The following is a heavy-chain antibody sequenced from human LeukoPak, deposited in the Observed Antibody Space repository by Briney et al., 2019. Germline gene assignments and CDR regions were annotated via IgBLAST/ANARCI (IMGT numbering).Heavy chain of an antibody. V-gene: IGHV4-39*01. CDR3: ARHSRSVDYGSGSYTWDY. D-gene: IGHD3-10*01. CDR2: IYYSGST. J-gene: IGHJ4*02. CDR1: GGSISSIIYY. Sequence: SETLSLTCTVSGGSISSIIYYWGWIRQPPGKGLEWIGTIYYSGSTYYNVSLKSRVTISVDTSRNQFSLNLSSVTAADTAVYYCARHSRSVDYGSGSYTWDYWGQGTLVTVSS.